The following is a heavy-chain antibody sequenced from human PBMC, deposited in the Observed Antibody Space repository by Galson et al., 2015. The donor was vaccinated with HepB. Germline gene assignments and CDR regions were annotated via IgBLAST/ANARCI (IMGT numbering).Heavy chain of an antibody. D-gene: IGHD3-10*01. CDR1: GFTFSSHA. V-gene: IGHV3-23*01. CDR3: AKGAYYFVSGSYNWFDP. J-gene: IGHJ5*02. Sequence: SLRLSCAASGFTFSSHAMSWVRQAPGKGLEWVSGISGTGDYTYYVDSVKGRLTISRDNSKNTLYLQMNSLRAEDTAVYYCAKGAYYFVSGSYNWFDPWGQGTLVTVSS. CDR2: ISGTGDYT.